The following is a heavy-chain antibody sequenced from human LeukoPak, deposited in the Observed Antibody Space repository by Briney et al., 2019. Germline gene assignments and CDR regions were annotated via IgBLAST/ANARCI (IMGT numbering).Heavy chain of an antibody. J-gene: IGHJ6*03. Sequence: SSETLSLTCTVSGGSISSGSYYWSWIRQPAGKGLEWIGRIYTSGSTNYNPSLKSRVTISVDTSKNQFSLKLSSVTAADTAVYYCARHVSKGFAVPAATYYYMDVWGKGTTVAVSS. CDR3: ARHVSKGFAVPAATYYYMDV. CDR2: IYTSGST. V-gene: IGHV4-61*02. CDR1: GGSISSGSYY. D-gene: IGHD2-2*01.